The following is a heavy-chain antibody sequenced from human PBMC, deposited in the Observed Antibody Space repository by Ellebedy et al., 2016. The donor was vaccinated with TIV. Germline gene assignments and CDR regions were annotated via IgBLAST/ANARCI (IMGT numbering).Heavy chain of an antibody. Sequence: GESLKISCAASGFTFSSYSMNWVRQAPGKGLEWVAFISSSGSYIYYADSLKGRFTISRDNAKNSLYLQMNSLRAEDTAVYYCASDLDDSSGYYYRMIDYWGQGTLVTVSS. V-gene: IGHV3-21*01. CDR2: ISSSGSYI. CDR1: GFTFSSYS. J-gene: IGHJ4*02. D-gene: IGHD3-22*01. CDR3: ASDLDDSSGYYYRMIDY.